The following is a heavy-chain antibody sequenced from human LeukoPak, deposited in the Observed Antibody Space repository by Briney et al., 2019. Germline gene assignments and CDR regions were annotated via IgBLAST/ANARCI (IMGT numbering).Heavy chain of an antibody. Sequence: PGRSLRLSCAASGFTFSSYAMHWVRQAPGKGLERVAVISYDGSNKYYADSVKGRFTISRDNSKNTLYLQMNSLRAEDTAVYYCAREDYYDSSGLLDYWGQGTLVTVSS. CDR3: AREDYYDSSGLLDY. CDR2: ISYDGSNK. CDR1: GFTFSSYA. V-gene: IGHV3-30-3*01. J-gene: IGHJ4*02. D-gene: IGHD3-22*01.